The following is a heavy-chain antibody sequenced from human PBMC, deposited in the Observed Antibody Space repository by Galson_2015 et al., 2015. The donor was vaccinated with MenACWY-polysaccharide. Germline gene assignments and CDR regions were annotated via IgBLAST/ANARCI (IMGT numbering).Heavy chain of an antibody. J-gene: IGHJ4*02. CDR3: FLVGTGGRVY. CDR2: INANGDSA. D-gene: IGHD1-26*01. CDR1: GFTSSSYA. V-gene: IGHV3-23*01. Sequence: SLRLSCAGSGFTSSSYAMTWVRQAPGKGLEWVSSINANGDSAHYADSVTGRFFTSRDKSMNTSFLQMNGLTTEDTAVYYCFLVGTGGRVYRGRGVLVTVSS.